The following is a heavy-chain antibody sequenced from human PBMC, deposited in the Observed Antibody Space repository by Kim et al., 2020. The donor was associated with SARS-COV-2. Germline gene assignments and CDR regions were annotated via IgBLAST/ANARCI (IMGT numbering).Heavy chain of an antibody. J-gene: IGHJ3*02. CDR2: IYYSGST. V-gene: IGHV4-39*01. CDR1: GGSISSSSYY. CDR3: ARRYPNYYFNAFDI. D-gene: IGHD3-22*01. Sequence: SETLSLTCTVSGGSISSSSYYWGWIRQPPGKGLEWIGSIYYSGSTYYNPSLKSRVTISVDTSKNQFSLKLSSVTAADTAVYYCARRYPNYYFNAFDIWGQGTMVTVSS.